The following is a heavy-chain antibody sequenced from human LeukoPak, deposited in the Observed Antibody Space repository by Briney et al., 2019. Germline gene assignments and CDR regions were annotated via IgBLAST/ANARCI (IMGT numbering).Heavy chain of an antibody. D-gene: IGHD2-2*02. CDR3: ARAQGVVGPAAIPHTFDI. Sequence: SETLSLTCAVYGGSFSGYYWIWIRQPPGKGLEWIGKINHSGSTNYNPSLKSRVTISVDTSKNQFSLKLSSVTTADTAVYYCARAQGVVGPAAIPHTFDIWGQGTMVTVSS. CDR2: INHSGST. V-gene: IGHV4-34*01. CDR1: GGSFSGYY. J-gene: IGHJ3*02.